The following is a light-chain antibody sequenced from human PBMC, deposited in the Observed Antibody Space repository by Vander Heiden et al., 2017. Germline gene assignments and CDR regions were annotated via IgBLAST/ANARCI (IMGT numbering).Light chain of an antibody. J-gene: IGLJ2*01. V-gene: IGLV1-47*02. CDR2: SNN. CDR1: SSNIGSNY. Sequence: QSVLTQPPSASGTPGQRVTISCSGSSSNIGSNYVYWYQQLPGTAPKLLSYSNNQRPSGVPDRFSGSKSGTSASLAISGLRSEDEADYYCAAWDDSLQVVFGGGTKLTVL. CDR3: AAWDDSLQVV.